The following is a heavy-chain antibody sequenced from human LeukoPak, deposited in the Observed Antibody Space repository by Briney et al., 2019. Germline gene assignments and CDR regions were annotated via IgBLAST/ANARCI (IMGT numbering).Heavy chain of an antibody. CDR1: GYSFTSYW. CDR2: IYPGDSDT. V-gene: IGHV5-51*04. Sequence: GESLKISCKGSGYSFTSYWIGWVRQMPGKGLEWMGIIYPGDSDTRYSPSFQGQVTISADKPISTAYLQWSSLKASDTAMYYCGRAGFGELLTWDYWGQGTLVTVSS. CDR3: GRAGFGELLTWDY. J-gene: IGHJ4*02. D-gene: IGHD3-10*01.